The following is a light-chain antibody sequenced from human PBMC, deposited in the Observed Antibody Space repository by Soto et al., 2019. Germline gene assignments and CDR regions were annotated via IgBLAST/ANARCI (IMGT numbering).Light chain of an antibody. Sequence: VVTSCEATLSASPGVRLPLSCKASQSVRSNLAWYQQKPGQSPRLLIYGASTRATGIQARFSGSGSGTEFTLTLSSLHSEEFSVYYCQQSNNWPPISSGQATRLE. CDR3: QQSNNWPPIS. CDR2: GAS. CDR1: QSVRSN. V-gene: IGKV3-15*01. J-gene: IGKJ5*01.